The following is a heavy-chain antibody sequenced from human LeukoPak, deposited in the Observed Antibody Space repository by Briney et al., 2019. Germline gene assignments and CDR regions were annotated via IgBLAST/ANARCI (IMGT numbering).Heavy chain of an antibody. D-gene: IGHD4-11*01. CDR3: VRDGGTVTTGNWFDP. CDR1: GFTFSSYS. J-gene: IGHJ5*02. V-gene: IGHV3-48*04. Sequence: GGSLRLSCAASGFTFSSYSMNWVRQAPGKGLEWVSYISSSSSTIYYADSVKGRFTVSRDNAKNSLYLQMNSLRAEDTAVYYCVRDGGTVTTGNWFDPWGQGTLVTVSS. CDR2: ISSSSSTI.